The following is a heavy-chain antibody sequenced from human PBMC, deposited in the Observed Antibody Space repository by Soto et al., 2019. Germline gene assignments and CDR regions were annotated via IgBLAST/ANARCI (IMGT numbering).Heavy chain of an antibody. CDR2: IIPIFGTA. V-gene: IGHV1-69*13. J-gene: IGHJ4*02. Sequence: SVKVSCKASGGTFSSYAISWVRQAPGQGLEWMGGIIPIFGTANYAQKFQGRVTITADESTSTAYMELSSLRSEDTAVYYCARTPYYDFGQGFDYWGQGTLVTVSS. CDR1: GGTFSSYA. CDR3: ARTPYYDFGQGFDY. D-gene: IGHD3-3*01.